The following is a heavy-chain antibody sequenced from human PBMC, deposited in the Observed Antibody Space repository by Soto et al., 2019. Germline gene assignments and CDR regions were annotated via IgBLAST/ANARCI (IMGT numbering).Heavy chain of an antibody. CDR3: AKVFYYYDSSGYYYFDY. CDR2: IGGSGSTI. D-gene: IGHD3-22*01. V-gene: IGHV3-23*01. CDR1: GFTFSSYA. Sequence: LRLSCATSGFTFSSYAVSWVRQAPWKGPEWISSIGGSGSTIYYADSVKGRFTISRDNSKNTLYLQMSSLRAEDTAVYYCAKVFYYYDSSGYYYFDYWGQGPLVTV. J-gene: IGHJ4*02.